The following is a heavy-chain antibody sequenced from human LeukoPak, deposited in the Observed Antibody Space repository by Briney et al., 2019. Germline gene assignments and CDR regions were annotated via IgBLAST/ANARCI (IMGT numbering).Heavy chain of an antibody. CDR3: ARHYLSDGILSTFDP. CDR2: IYYRGST. Sequence: SETLSLTCTVSGGSISSRPYYWAWIRQPPGKGLEWIGTIYYRGSTYSNPSLNSRVTISLDTSKNQFSLRLRSVTAADTALYYCARHYLSDGILSTFDPWGQGTLVTVSS. D-gene: IGHD2-2*01. J-gene: IGHJ5*02. V-gene: IGHV4-39*01. CDR1: GGSISSRPYY.